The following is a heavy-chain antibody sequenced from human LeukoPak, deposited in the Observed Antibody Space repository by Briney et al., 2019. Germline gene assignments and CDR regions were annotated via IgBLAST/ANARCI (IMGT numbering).Heavy chain of an antibody. V-gene: IGHV3-13*04. CDR3: ARVGRDGYNPGDY. CDR1: GFSLSSHD. J-gene: IGHJ4*02. CDR2: ISATGDT. D-gene: IGHD5-24*01. Sequence: GGSLRLSCAASGFSLSSHDMHWVRQVTGKGLEWVSGISATGDTYYLGFVKGRFTISRDNAKNSLYLQMNSLRAEDTAVYYCARVGRDGYNPGDYWGQGTLVTVSS.